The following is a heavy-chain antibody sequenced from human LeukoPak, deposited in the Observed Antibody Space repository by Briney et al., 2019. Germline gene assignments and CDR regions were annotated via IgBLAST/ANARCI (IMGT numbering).Heavy chain of an antibody. D-gene: IGHD3-16*01. Sequence: SETLSLTCTVSRGSIRIYYWSWIRQPAGKGLEWLGRIDSSGTTNYSPSLKSRVTISVDTSKSQFSLKLNSVSAADTAVYFCARVGSWGLRDDFDYWGQGMLVTVSS. J-gene: IGHJ4*02. V-gene: IGHV4-4*07. CDR1: RGSIRIYY. CDR2: IDSSGTT. CDR3: ARVGSWGLRDDFDY.